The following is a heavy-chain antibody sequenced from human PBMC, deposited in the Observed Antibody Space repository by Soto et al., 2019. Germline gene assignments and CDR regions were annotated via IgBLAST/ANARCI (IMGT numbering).Heavy chain of an antibody. J-gene: IGHJ5*02. CDR3: AYSSTTDTGAPNCFDP. D-gene: IGHD2-21*01. CDR1: GVILSTYS. Sequence: QVRLVQSGAEVRKPGSSVKVSCKTSGVILSTYSLSWVRQAPGQGLEWMGRIIPLFHTATYAQKFQGRVTITADKSTSTGYLQLHSLIADDTAVYYCAYSSTTDTGAPNCFDPWGQGTLVTVS. CDR2: IIPLFHTA. V-gene: IGHV1-69*08.